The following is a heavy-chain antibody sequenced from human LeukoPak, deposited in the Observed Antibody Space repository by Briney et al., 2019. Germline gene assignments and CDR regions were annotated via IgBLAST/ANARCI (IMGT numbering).Heavy chain of an antibody. J-gene: IGHJ5*02. Sequence: SETLSLTCSVSGYSISSGYYCGWIRQPPGKGLEWIGYIYHSGSTYYNPSLKSRVTISVDRSKNQFSLKLSSVTAADTAVYYCARDHIAARPGWFDPWGQGTLVTVSS. V-gene: IGHV4-38-2*02. D-gene: IGHD6-6*01. CDR3: ARDHIAARPGWFDP. CDR1: GYSISSGYY. CDR2: IYHSGST.